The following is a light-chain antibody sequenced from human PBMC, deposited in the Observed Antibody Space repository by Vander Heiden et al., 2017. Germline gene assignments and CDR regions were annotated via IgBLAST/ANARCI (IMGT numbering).Light chain of an antibody. CDR2: EDN. V-gene: IGLV6-57*01. CDR3: QSYDSSNLNWV. J-gene: IGLJ3*02. Sequence: NFMLTQPHSVSESPGKTVTISCTRSSGSIASNYVQWYQQRPGSSPTTVIYEDNQRPSGVPDRFSGSIDSSSNSASLTTSGLKTEEEADYYCQSYDSSNLNWVFGGGTKLTVL. CDR1: SGSIASNY.